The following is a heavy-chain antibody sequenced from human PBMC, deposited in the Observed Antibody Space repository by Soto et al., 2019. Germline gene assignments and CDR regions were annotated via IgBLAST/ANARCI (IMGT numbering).Heavy chain of an antibody. CDR2: ISGSGAVI. CDR3: AKDRSWASGYGMDV. CDR1: GFTFIDFA. V-gene: IGHV3-23*01. J-gene: IGHJ6*02. D-gene: IGHD3-10*01. Sequence: EVQLLESGGGLVHPGGSLRLSCAASGFTFIDFAMTWVRQAPGKGLEWVSAISGSGAVIYYADSLKGRFTISRDKSKNTVSLEMDSLGAEDTAVYYCAKDRSWASGYGMDVWGQGTTVTVSS.